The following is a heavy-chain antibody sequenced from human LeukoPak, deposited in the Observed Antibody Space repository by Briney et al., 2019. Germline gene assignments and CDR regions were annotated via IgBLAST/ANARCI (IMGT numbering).Heavy chain of an antibody. Sequence: GGSLRLSCAASGFTFTDYWMHWVRQAPGKGLEWVSLITWDGSRTYYANSVKGRFTVSRDNSKNFLYLQMNSLRTEDTALYYCARTEPDHYYYMDVWGKGTTVTVSS. D-gene: IGHD1-14*01. CDR2: ITWDGSRT. V-gene: IGHV3-43D*03. J-gene: IGHJ6*03. CDR3: ARTEPDHYYYMDV. CDR1: GFTFTDYW.